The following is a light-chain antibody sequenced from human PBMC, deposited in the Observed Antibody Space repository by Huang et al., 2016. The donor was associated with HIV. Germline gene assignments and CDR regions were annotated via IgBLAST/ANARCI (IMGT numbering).Light chain of an antibody. V-gene: IGKV3-20*01. J-gene: IGKJ1*01. CDR1: QSVSTNY. CDR2: AAS. CDR3: HQYGSSPWT. Sequence: EIVLTQSPDTLSLSPGERASLSCRATQSVSTNYLAWYQQKPGQAPRRLVYAASSRATGIPDRFGASGSGTDFTLTISRLEPEDFAVYYCHQYGSSPWTFGQGTKVEIK.